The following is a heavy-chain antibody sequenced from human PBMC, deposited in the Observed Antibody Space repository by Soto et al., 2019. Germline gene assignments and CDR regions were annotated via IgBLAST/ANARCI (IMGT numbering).Heavy chain of an antibody. D-gene: IGHD3-3*01. CDR1: GYTFTSYG. CDR2: ISAYNGNT. J-gene: IGHJ6*02. V-gene: IGHV1-18*01. Sequence: QVQLVQSGAEVKKPGASVKVSCKASGYTFTSYGISWVRQAPGQGLEWMGWISAYNGNTNYAQKLQGRVTMTTDTSTSTAYMELRSLRSEDTAVYYCASLTRMYYDFGIGMDVWGQGTTVTVSS. CDR3: ASLTRMYYDFGIGMDV.